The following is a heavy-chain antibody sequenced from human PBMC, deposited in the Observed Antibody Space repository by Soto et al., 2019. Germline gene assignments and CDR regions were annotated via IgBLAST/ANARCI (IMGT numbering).Heavy chain of an antibody. V-gene: IGHV5-51*01. CDR2: IYPGDSDT. CDR1: GYSFTSYW. CDR3: ARHHSTMAHDY. J-gene: IGHJ4*02. D-gene: IGHD2-8*01. Sequence: GESLKISCKGSGYSFTSYWIGWVRQMPGKGLEWMGIIYPGDSDTRNSPSFQGQVTISADKSINTAYLQWSSVKASDTAMYYCARHHSTMAHDYWGQGTPVTVSS.